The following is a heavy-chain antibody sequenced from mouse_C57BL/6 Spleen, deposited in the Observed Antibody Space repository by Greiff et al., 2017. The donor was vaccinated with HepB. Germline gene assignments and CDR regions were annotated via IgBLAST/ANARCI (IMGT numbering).Heavy chain of an antibody. J-gene: IGHJ4*01. CDR3: ATVVPYAMDY. CDR2: IDPSDSYT. Sequence: QVQLQQSGAELVMPGASVKLSCKASGYTFTSYWMHWVKQRPGQGLEWIGEIDPSDSYTNYNQKFKGKSTLTVDKSSSTAYMQLSSLTSEDSAVYYCATVVPYAMDYWGQGTSVTVSS. V-gene: IGHV1-69*01. CDR1: GYTFTSYW. D-gene: IGHD1-1*01.